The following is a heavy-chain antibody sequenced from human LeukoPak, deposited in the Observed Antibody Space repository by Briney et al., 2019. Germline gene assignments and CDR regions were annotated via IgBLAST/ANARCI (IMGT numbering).Heavy chain of an antibody. V-gene: IGHV1-3*01. Sequence: GASVKVSCKASGYTFTSYAMHWVRQAPGQRLEWMGWINAGNGNTKYSQKFQGRVTITRDTSISTAYMELSRLRSDDTAVYYCARGGITGTTRGPTRLNDAFDIWGQGTMVTVSS. CDR3: ARGGITGTTRGPTRLNDAFDI. CDR1: GYTFTSYA. J-gene: IGHJ3*02. CDR2: INAGNGNT. D-gene: IGHD1-20*01.